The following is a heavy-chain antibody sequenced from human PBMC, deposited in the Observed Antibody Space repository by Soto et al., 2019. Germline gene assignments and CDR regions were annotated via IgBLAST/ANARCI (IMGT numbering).Heavy chain of an antibody. J-gene: IGHJ6*02. CDR3: ARDIDFGVVIFDYYYYGMDV. V-gene: IGHV1-69*13. Sequence: GASVKVSCKASGGTFRSYSISWVRQAPGQGLEWMGGIIPIFDITNYAQKFQGRVTITADESTSTAYMELSSLGSDDTAVYYCARDIDFGVVIFDYYYYGMDVWGQGTTVTVSS. D-gene: IGHD3-3*01. CDR1: GGTFRSYS. CDR2: IIPIFDIT.